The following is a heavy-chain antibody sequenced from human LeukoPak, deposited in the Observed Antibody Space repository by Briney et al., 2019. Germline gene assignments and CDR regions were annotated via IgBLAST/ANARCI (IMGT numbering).Heavy chain of an antibody. Sequence: GGSLRLSCAASGFTFSSYGMHWVRQAPGKGLEWVAVISYDGSNKYYADSVKGRFTISRDNSKNTLYLQMNSLRAEDTAVYYCAKGSTWIQLWSYVFDYWGQGTLVTVSS. CDR1: GFTFSSYG. CDR2: ISYDGSNK. CDR3: AKGSTWIQLWSYVFDY. D-gene: IGHD5-18*01. V-gene: IGHV3-30*18. J-gene: IGHJ4*02.